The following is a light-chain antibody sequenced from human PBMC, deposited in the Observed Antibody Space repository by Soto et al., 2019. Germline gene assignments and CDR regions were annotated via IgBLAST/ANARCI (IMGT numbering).Light chain of an antibody. Sequence: QSVLTQPASVSGSPGQSITISCTGTSSDVGSYNLVSWYQQHPGKAPKLMIYEVSKRPSGVSNRFSGSKSGNTASLTISGLQAEDEADYYCCSXXGSSTYVXGTGTKVT. J-gene: IGLJ1*01. CDR1: SSDVGSYNL. CDR2: EVS. CDR3: CSXXGSSTYV. V-gene: IGLV2-23*02.